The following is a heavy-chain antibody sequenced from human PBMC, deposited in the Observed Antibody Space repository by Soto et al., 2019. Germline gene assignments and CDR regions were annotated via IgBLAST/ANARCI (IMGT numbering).Heavy chain of an antibody. Sequence: VQLLESGGGLVQPGGSLRLSCAASGFTFSSYAMSWVRQAPGKGLEWVSAISGSGGSTYYAGSVKGRLTISRDNSKNTRALQMNSLRAEDTAVYYCAANRGYSYYYGMDVWGQGTTVTVSS. J-gene: IGHJ6*02. V-gene: IGHV3-23*01. CDR1: GFTFSSYA. D-gene: IGHD3-10*01. CDR2: ISGSGGST. CDR3: AANRGYSYYYGMDV.